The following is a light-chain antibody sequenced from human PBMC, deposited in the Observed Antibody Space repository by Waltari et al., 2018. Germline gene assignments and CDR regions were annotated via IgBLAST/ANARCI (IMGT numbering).Light chain of an antibody. V-gene: IGLV2-23*01. J-gene: IGLJ3*02. CDR3: CSYAGSYTWV. CDR2: DDN. Sequence: QSALTQPASVSGSPGPSITISCTGTSRDVGNYNLVSWYQQYPGKAPKVMIYDDNRRPSAVSDRFSGSKSGNTASLTISGVQAEDEADYYCCSYAGSYTWVFGGGTKLTVL. CDR1: SRDVGNYNL.